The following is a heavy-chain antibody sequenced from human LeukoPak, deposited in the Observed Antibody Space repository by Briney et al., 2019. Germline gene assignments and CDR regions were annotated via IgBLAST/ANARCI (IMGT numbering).Heavy chain of an antibody. CDR3: ARLHKVVPAANVPWFDP. CDR1: GGSLSGYY. CDR2: INHSGST. J-gene: IGHJ5*02. Sequence: SETLSLTCAVYGGSLSGYYWSWIRQPPGKGLEWIGEINHSGSTNYNPSLKSRVTISVDTSKNQFSLKLSSVTAADTAVYYCARLHKVVPAANVPWFDPWGQGTLVTVSS. V-gene: IGHV4-34*01. D-gene: IGHD2-2*01.